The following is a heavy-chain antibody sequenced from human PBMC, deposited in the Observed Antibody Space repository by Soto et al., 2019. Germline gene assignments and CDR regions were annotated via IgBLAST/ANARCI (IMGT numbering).Heavy chain of an antibody. CDR3: ARSGDDRRPRAMDV. V-gene: IGHV1-69*13. CDR2: IIPIFGTA. Sequence: SVKVSCKASGGSFSRYGISWVRQAPGQGLEWMGGIIPIFGTANYAQKFQRRVTITADESTSTAYMELSSLRSEDTAVYYCARSGDDRRPRAMDVWCPAPTVTLSS. CDR1: GGSFSRYG. J-gene: IGHJ6*02. D-gene: IGHD1-1*01.